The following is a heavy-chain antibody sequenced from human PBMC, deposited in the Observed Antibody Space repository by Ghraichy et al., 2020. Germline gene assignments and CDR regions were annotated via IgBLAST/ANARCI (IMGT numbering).Heavy chain of an antibody. D-gene: IGHD3-16*01. CDR1: GFIFSDYY. V-gene: IGHV3-11*01. CDR3: ARDPEHRLGSSESDAFDM. CDR2: ISTNGRTI. Sequence: GGSLRLSCAASGFIFSDYYMSWIRQAPGKGMEWISYISTNGRTIYYADSVKGRFTISRDNAKNSLYLQMNSLRAEDTAVYYCARDPEHRLGSSESDAFDMWGQGTTVTVSS. J-gene: IGHJ3*02.